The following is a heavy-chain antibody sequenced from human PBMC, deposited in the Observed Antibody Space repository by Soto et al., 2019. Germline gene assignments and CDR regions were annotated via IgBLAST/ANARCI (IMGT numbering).Heavy chain of an antibody. CDR2: ISSSGSTI. V-gene: IGHV3-11*01. CDR1: GFTFSDYY. CDR3: ARDSAPLRYFDWSLLDYYYMDV. J-gene: IGHJ6*03. Sequence: GGSLRLSCAASGFTFSDYYMSWIRQAPGKGLEWVSYISSSGSTIYYADSVKGRFTISRDNAKNSLYLQMNSLRAEDTAVYYCARDSAPLRYFDWSLLDYYYMDVWGKGTTVTVSS. D-gene: IGHD3-9*01.